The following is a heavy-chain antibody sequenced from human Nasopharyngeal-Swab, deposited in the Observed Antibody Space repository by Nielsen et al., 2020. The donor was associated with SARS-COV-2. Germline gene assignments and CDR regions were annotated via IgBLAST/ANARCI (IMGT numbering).Heavy chain of an antibody. CDR2: INHDGSQK. CDR3: AKGPVGATGYYFDY. V-gene: IGHV3-7*01. CDR1: DFTFSHYW. D-gene: IGHD1-26*01. Sequence: GGSLRLSCGASDFTFSHYWMSWVRQAPGKGLEWVANINHDGSQKYYVDSVKGRFTISRDNSKNMLYLQMNSLRAEDTAVYYCAKGPVGATGYYFDYWGQGTLVTVSS. J-gene: IGHJ4*02.